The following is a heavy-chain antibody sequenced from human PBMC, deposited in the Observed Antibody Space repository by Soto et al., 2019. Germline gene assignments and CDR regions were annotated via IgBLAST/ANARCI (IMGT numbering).Heavy chain of an antibody. D-gene: IGHD5-12*01. Sequence: SETLSLTCPVSGGSLSSYYLSWIRQPPGKGPEWIGYIYYSGSTNYNPSLKSRVTISVDTSKNQFSLKLSSVTAADTAVYYCVLSGGWLRLFAFDIWGQGTMVTVSS. CDR3: VLSGGWLRLFAFDI. CDR1: GGSLSSYY. V-gene: IGHV4-59*01. J-gene: IGHJ3*02. CDR2: IYYSGST.